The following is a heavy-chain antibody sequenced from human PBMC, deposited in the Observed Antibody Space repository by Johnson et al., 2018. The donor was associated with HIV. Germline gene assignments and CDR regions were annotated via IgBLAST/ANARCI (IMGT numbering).Heavy chain of an antibody. D-gene: IGHD3-22*01. CDR3: ARDLYYYDTSGYYLNGPDAFDI. CDR2: IRYDGSYK. Sequence: QMQLVESGGGVVQPGGSLRLSCAASGFNFNIYGMHWVRQAPVRGLEWVAFIRYDGSYKNYVDSAKGRFTISRDSSKNTLYLQVNSLRAEDTAVYYCARDLYYYDTSGYYLNGPDAFDIWGQGTMVTVSS. J-gene: IGHJ3*02. V-gene: IGHV3-30*02. CDR1: GFNFNIYG.